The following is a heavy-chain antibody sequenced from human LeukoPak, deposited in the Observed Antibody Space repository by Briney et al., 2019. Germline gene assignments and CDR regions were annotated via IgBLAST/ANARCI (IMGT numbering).Heavy chain of an antibody. J-gene: IGHJ5*02. V-gene: IGHV4-39*01. D-gene: IGHD3-3*01. CDR2: IYYSGST. Sequence: SETLSLTCTVSGGSISSSSYYWGWIRQPPGKGLEWIGSIYYSGSTYYNPSLKSRVTMSVDTSKNQFSLKLSSVTAADTAVYYCARGYYDFWSGYQNWFDPWGQGTLVTVSS. CDR3: ARGYYDFWSGYQNWFDP. CDR1: GGSISSSSYY.